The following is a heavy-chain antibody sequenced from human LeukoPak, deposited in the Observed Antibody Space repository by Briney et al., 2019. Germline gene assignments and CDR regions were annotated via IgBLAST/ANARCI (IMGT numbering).Heavy chain of an antibody. V-gene: IGHV4-4*02. CDR1: GGSISRSNW. CDR3: ARATFYYDGSGYRTFDS. CDR2: IFHSGST. D-gene: IGHD3-22*01. J-gene: IGHJ4*02. Sequence: SGTLSLTCAVSGGSISRSNWWTWVRQFPGKGLEWIGEIFHSGSTNHNPSLKSRVIISVNKSKNQFSLKLSSVTAADTAVYYCARATFYYDGSGYRTFDSWGRGTLVTVST.